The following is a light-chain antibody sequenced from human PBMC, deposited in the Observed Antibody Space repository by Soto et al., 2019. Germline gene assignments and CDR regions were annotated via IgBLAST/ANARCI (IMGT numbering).Light chain of an antibody. V-gene: IGLV1-47*01. CDR3: ASWDDSLRGWV. Sequence: QSVLTQPPSASGNPGQRVNISCSGSSSNNGSNYVYWYQQLPGTAPKPHIYGNNQRPSGVPDRFSGSKSGTSASLAISGLRSEDEADYYCASWDDSLRGWVFGGGTKLTVL. J-gene: IGLJ3*02. CDR2: GNN. CDR1: SSNNGSNY.